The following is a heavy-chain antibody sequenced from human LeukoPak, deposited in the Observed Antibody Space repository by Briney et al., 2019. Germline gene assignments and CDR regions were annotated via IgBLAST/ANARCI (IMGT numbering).Heavy chain of an antibody. J-gene: IGHJ4*02. Sequence: GGSLRLSCAASGFTFSSYGMHWVRQAPGKGLEWVAVIWYDGSNKYYADSVKGRFTTSRDNSKNTLYLQMNSLRAEDTAVYYCAKGTSGSYSYYFDYWGQGTLVTVS. D-gene: IGHD1-26*01. CDR2: IWYDGSNK. CDR1: GFTFSSYG. CDR3: AKGTSGSYSYYFDY. V-gene: IGHV3-33*06.